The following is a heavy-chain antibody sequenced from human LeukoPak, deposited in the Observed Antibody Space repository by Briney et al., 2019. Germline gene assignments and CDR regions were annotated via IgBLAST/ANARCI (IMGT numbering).Heavy chain of an antibody. CDR3: AIARSLEGAGYGH. CDR2: ISYDGSNK. CDR1: GFTFSSYG. D-gene: IGHD5-12*01. Sequence: PGGSLRLSCAASGFTFSSYGMHWVRQAPGKGLEWVAVISYDGSNKYYADSVKGRFTISRDNSKNTLYLQMNSLRAEDTAVYYCAIARSLEGAGYGHWGQGTLVTVSS. V-gene: IGHV3-30*03. J-gene: IGHJ4*02.